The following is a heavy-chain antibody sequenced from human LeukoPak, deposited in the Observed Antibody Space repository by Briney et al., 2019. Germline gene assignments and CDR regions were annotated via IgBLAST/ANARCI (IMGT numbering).Heavy chain of an antibody. Sequence: GGSLRLSCAASGFTFDDYAMHWARQAPGKGLEWVSGISWNSGSIGYADSVKGRFTISRDNAKNSLYLQMNSLRAEDSALYYCAKALLSGSGSYPFDYWGQGTLVTVSS. J-gene: IGHJ4*02. CDR3: AKALLSGSGSYPFDY. D-gene: IGHD3-10*01. V-gene: IGHV3-9*01. CDR1: GFTFDDYA. CDR2: ISWNSGSI.